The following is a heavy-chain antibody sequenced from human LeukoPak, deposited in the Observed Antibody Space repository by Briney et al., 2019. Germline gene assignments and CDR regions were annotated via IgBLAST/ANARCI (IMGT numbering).Heavy chain of an antibody. CDR3: AKDLGGKIAAAGPFDY. V-gene: IGHV3-30*02. D-gene: IGHD6-13*01. CDR1: GFTFSSYG. CDR2: IRYDGSNK. J-gene: IGHJ4*02. Sequence: SGGSLRLSCAASGFTFSSYGMHWVRQAPGKGLEWVAFIRYDGSNKYYADSVKGRFTISRDNSKNTLYLQMNSLRAEDTAVYYCAKDLGGKIAAAGPFDYWGQGTLVTVSS.